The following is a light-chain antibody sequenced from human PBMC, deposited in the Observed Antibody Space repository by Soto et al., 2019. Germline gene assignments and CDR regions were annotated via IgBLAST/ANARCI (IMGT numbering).Light chain of an antibody. J-gene: IGLJ1*01. V-gene: IGLV2-14*03. CDR1: SSDVGGYNY. CDR2: DVS. Sequence: QSVLTQPASVSGSPGQSITVSCTGSSSDVGGYNYVSWYQQHPGKAPKLMIYDVSYRPSGVSNRFSGSKSGNRASLTISGLQAEDEADYYCSSYTVSRTYVFGTGTKVTVL. CDR3: SSYTVSRTYV.